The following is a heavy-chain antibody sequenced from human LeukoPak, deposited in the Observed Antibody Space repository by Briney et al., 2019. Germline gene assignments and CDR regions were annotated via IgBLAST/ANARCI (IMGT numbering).Heavy chain of an antibody. Sequence: ASVKVSCTASGYTFTSYYMHWVRQAPGQGLEWMGIINPSGGSTSYAQKFQGRVTMTRDTSTSTVYMELSSLRSEDTAVYYCARDGEPLAGTYYFDYWGQGTLVTVSS. D-gene: IGHD1-1*01. CDR3: ARDGEPLAGTYYFDY. J-gene: IGHJ4*02. V-gene: IGHV1-46*01. CDR1: GYTFTSYY. CDR2: INPSGGST.